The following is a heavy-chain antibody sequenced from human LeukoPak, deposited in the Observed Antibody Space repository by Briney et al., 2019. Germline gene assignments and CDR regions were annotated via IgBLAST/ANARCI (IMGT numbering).Heavy chain of an antibody. CDR3: AGDHSSSWPTDYYFDY. Sequence: SETLSLTCTVSGGSISSYYWSWIRQPPGKGLEWIGYIYYSGSTNYNPSLKSRVTISVDTSKNQFSLKLSSVTAADTAVYYCAGDHSSSWPTDYYFDYWGQGTLVTVSS. D-gene: IGHD6-13*01. CDR2: IYYSGST. J-gene: IGHJ4*02. CDR1: GGSISSYY. V-gene: IGHV4-59*01.